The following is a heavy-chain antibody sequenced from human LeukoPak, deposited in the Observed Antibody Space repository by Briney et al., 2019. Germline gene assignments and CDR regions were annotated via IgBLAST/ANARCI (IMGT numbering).Heavy chain of an antibody. J-gene: IGHJ4*02. D-gene: IGHD2-2*01. CDR1: GATFSSYA. Sequence: ASVKVSCKASGATFSSYAISWVRQAPGQGLEWMGGIIPIFGTANYAQKFQGRVTITTDESTSTAYMELSSLRSEDTAVYYCATARYCSSTSCPERFDYWGQGNLVTVSS. CDR3: ATARYCSSTSCPERFDY. CDR2: IIPIFGTA. V-gene: IGHV1-69*05.